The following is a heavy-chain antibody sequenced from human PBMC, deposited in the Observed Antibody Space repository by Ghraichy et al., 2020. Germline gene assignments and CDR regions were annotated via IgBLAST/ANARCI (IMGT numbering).Heavy chain of an antibody. Sequence: GGSLRLSCAASGFIFGNYAMSWVRQPAGKGLEWVSAVDGPATNTYYTDSVKGRFTISRDNSENTLYLQMSSLRAGDTALYYCARESTGAGDNVFDIWGPGTLVIVSS. CDR2: VDGPATNT. D-gene: IGHD1-1*01. V-gene: IGHV3-23*01. CDR1: GFIFGNYA. CDR3: ARESTGAGDNVFDI. J-gene: IGHJ3*02.